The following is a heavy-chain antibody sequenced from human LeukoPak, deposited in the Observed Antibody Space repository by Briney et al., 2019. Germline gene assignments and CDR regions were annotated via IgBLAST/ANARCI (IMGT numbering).Heavy chain of an antibody. Sequence: PSETLSLTCTVSGGSISSSSYYWGWIRQPPGKGLEWIGYIYYSGSTYYNPSLKSRVTISVDTSKNQFSLKLSSVTAADTAVYYCAREGSIAAAGGQTNWFDPWGQGTLVTVSS. V-gene: IGHV4-30-4*08. J-gene: IGHJ5*02. CDR1: GGSISSSSYY. CDR3: AREGSIAAAGGQTNWFDP. D-gene: IGHD6-13*01. CDR2: IYYSGST.